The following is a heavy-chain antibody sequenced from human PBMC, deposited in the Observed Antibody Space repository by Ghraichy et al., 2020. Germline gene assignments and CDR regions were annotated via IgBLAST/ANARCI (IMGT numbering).Heavy chain of an antibody. J-gene: IGHJ4*02. Sequence: SVKVSCKASGGTFSSYAISWVRQAPGQGLEWMGGIIPIFGTANYAQKFQGRVTITADESTSTAYMELSSLRSEDTAVYYCARDRGPYSSGWYPLDYWGQGTLVTVSS. CDR3: ARDRGPYSSGWYPLDY. V-gene: IGHV1-69*13. CDR2: IIPIFGTA. D-gene: IGHD6-19*01. CDR1: GGTFSSYA.